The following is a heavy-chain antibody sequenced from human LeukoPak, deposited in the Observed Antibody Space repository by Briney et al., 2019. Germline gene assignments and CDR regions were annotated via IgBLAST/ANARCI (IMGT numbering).Heavy chain of an antibody. CDR3: AVGITILGVAASFDS. CDR1: GASYNAYY. V-gene: IGHV4-34*01. D-gene: IGHD3-3*01. Sequence: SETMSLTSAVYGASYNAYYWSWIRQPPGKGREWIGDIDHRGTATYNPSLKSRLSISADASKNQFSLKLNSVTDADTAVYYCAVGITILGVAASFDSWGQGNLVIVSS. CDR2: IDHRGTA. J-gene: IGHJ4*02.